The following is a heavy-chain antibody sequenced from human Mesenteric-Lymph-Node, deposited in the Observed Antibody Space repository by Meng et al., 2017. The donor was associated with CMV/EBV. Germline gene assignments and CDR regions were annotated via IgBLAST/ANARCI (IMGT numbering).Heavy chain of an antibody. V-gene: IGHV4-34*01. D-gene: IGHD4-23*01. CDR3: ARHQRWLKSEGGFNY. CDR2: INHSGST. Sequence: VQLQRGGAGMLKPSESLALTCAVYGGSFSGYYWSWIRQAPGKGLEWIGEINHSGSTNYNPSLKSRVTISVDTSKNQFSLKLSSVTAADTAVYYCARHQRWLKSEGGFNYWGQGTLVTVSS. J-gene: IGHJ4*02. CDR1: GGSFSGYY.